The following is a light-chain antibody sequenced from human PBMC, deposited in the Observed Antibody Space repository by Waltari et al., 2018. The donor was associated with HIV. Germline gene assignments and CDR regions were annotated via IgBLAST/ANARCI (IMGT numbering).Light chain of an antibody. CDR2: DTT. CDR1: TGPVTSGHH. V-gene: IGLV7-46*01. J-gene: IGLJ3*02. CDR3: LLSYAGPRPWV. Sequence: QAVVTQEPSQTVSPGGTVTLTCGSSTGPVTSGHHPYWFQQRPGQAPRTLIYDTTNKHSWTPALFSGSLLRGKAALTLSGAQPEDEAEYYCLLSYAGPRPWVFGGGTKVTVL.